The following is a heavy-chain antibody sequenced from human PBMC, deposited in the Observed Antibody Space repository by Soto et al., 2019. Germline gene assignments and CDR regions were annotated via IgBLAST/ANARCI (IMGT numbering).Heavy chain of an antibody. D-gene: IGHD3-10*01. Sequence: GGSLRLSCAASGFTFSSYSMNWVRQAPGKGLEWVSYISSSSSTIYYADSVKGRFTISRDNAKNSLYLQMNSLRDEDTAVYYCAAYGSGSYYNEYYYYGMDVWGQGTTVTVSS. V-gene: IGHV3-48*02. CDR1: GFTFSSYS. J-gene: IGHJ6*02. CDR2: ISSSSSTI. CDR3: AAYGSGSYYNEYYYYGMDV.